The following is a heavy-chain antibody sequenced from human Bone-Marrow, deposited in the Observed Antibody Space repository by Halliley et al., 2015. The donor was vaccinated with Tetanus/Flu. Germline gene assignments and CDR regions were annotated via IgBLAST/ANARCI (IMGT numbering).Heavy chain of an antibody. CDR3: ATAVPNLGFWSGYDGSGGPFDS. V-gene: IGHV4-34*01. D-gene: IGHD3-3*01. CDR2: SGTT. Sequence: SGTTYYNPSLKSRVTISRATSKRQFSLKLTSLTAADTATYFCATAVPNLGFWSGYDGSGGPFDSWGQGTLVTVSS. J-gene: IGHJ4*02.